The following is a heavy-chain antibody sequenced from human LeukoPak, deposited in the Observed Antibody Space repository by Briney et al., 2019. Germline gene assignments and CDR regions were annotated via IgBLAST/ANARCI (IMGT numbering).Heavy chain of an antibody. V-gene: IGHV3-23*01. J-gene: IGHJ4*02. CDR2: ISGSGGRT. CDR3: AKGRLSLMGVFDY. D-gene: IGHD2-8*01. CDR1: GFTFSSYS. Sequence: PGGSLRLSCAASGFTFSSYSMNWVRQAPGKGLEWVSVISGSGGRTHYADSVKGRFTISRDNSKNTLYLQMNSLRVEDTAVYYCAKGRLSLMGVFDYWGQGTLVTVSS.